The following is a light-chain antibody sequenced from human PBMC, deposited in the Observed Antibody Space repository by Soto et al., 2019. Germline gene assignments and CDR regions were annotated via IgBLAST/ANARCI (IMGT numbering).Light chain of an antibody. CDR2: DAS. J-gene: IGKJ1*01. CDR1: QNVNNW. Sequence: DIQMTQSPSTLSASVGDSVTITCRASQNVNNWVAWYQQKPGKAPRFLIYDASSFESGVPSRFSVSGSGTDFTLTISSLQTDDFATYYCQRYNSYSRTFGQGTKVEIK. CDR3: QRYNSYSRT. V-gene: IGKV1-5*01.